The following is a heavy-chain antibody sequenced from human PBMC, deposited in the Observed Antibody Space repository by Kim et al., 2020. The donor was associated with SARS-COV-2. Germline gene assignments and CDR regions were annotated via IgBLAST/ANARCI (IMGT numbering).Heavy chain of an antibody. V-gene: IGHV4-59*08. CDR2: IYYSGST. J-gene: IGHJ6*02. D-gene: IGHD3-10*01. Sequence: SETLSLTCTVSGGSISSYYWSWIRQPPGKGLEWIGYIYYSGSTNYNPSLKSRVTISVDTSKNQFSLKLSSVTAADTAVYYCRGSGSNRYYYYYGMDVWGQGTTVTVSS. CDR1: GGSISSYY. CDR3: RGSGSNRYYYYYGMDV.